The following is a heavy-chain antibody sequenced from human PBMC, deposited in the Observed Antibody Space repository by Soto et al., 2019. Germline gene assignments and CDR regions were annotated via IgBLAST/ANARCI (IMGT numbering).Heavy chain of an antibody. D-gene: IGHD3-3*01. CDR1: GFTFSDHY. CDR3: ARAYYDFWSGYYRPLSDYYYMDV. Sequence: GGSLRLSCAASGFTFSDHYMDWVRQAPGKGLEWVGRTRNKANSYTTEYAASVKGRFTISRDDSKNSLYLQMNSLKTEDTAVYYCARAYYDFWSGYYRPLSDYYYMDVWGKGTTVTVSS. CDR2: TRNKANSYTT. J-gene: IGHJ6*03. V-gene: IGHV3-72*01.